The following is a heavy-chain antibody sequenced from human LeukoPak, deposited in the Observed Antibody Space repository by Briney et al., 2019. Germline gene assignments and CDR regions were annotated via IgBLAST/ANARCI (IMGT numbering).Heavy chain of an antibody. V-gene: IGHV3-23*01. CDR1: GFTFSNSA. Sequence: HPGGSLRLSCEASGFTFSNSAMSWVRQAPGKGLEWVSTLSGSGITTYYADSVKGRFTISRDNSKNTLYLQMNSLRAEDTAVYYCAKGIYSSGWSYFDYWGHGTLVTVSS. J-gene: IGHJ4*01. CDR2: LSGSGITT. D-gene: IGHD6-19*01. CDR3: AKGIYSSGWSYFDY.